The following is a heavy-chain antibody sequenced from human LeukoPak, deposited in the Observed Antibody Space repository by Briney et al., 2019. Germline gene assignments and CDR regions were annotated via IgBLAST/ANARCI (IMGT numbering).Heavy chain of an antibody. J-gene: IGHJ4*02. V-gene: IGHV4-59*01. CDR1: GGSISNYY. CDR3: ARASDSSGYYDLDY. Sequence: SETLSLTCSVSGGSISNYYWSWIRQPPGKGLEWIGYIFSRGSSNYSPSLKSRVTISVDTSKNQFSLKLSSVTAADTAVYYCARASDSSGYYDLDYWGQGTLSPSPQ. CDR2: IFSRGSS. D-gene: IGHD3-22*01.